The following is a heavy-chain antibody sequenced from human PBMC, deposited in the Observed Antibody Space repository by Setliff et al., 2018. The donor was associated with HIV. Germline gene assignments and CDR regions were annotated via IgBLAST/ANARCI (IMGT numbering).Heavy chain of an antibody. CDR2: ITSGGST. V-gene: IGHV3-23*01. Sequence: PGGSLRLSCAASGFTFSSYAMSWVRQTPEKGLKWVSIITSGGSTYYADSAKGRFIISRDNSQNTLYLQMNSLRADDTAIYYCAKGFRPVDTALVSGPTYWGQGIRVTVSS. D-gene: IGHD5-18*01. CDR1: GFTFSSYA. CDR3: AKGFRPVDTALVSGPTY. J-gene: IGHJ4*02.